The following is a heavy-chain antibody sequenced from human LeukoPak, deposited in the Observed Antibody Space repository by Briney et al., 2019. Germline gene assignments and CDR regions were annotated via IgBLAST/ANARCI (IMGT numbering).Heavy chain of an antibody. CDR1: GYTFIGYY. D-gene: IGHD3-10*01. Sequence: ASVKVSCKASGYTFIGYYMHWVRQAPGRGLEWMGWINPNSGGTNYAQKFQGRVTMTRDTSISTAYMELSRLRSDDTAVYYCARATPSGSYTHWFDPWGQGTLVTVSS. CDR3: ARATPSGSYTHWFDP. J-gene: IGHJ5*02. V-gene: IGHV1-2*02. CDR2: INPNSGGT.